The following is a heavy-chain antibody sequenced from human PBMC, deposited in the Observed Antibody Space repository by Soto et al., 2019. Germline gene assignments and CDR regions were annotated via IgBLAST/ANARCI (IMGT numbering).Heavy chain of an antibody. CDR2: INYSGST. V-gene: IGHV4-34*01. J-gene: IGHJ5*02. CDR1: GGSFSGYY. Sequence: PSETLSLTCAVYGGSFSGYYWSWLRQPPGKGPEWIGEINYSGSTKYNPSLESRVTISVDTSKNQFSLKLSSVTAADTAVYYCAIGGGIAARLLVVARGWFDPWGQGTLVTISS. D-gene: IGHD6-6*01. CDR3: AIGGGIAARLLVVARGWFDP.